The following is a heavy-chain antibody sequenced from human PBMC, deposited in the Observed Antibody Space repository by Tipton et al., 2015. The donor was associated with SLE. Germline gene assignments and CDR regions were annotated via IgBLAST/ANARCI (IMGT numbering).Heavy chain of an antibody. CDR3: ARYGVLRYFDL. J-gene: IGHJ2*01. CDR1: GGSISSYY. CDR2: TYTSVST. V-gene: IGHV4-4*09. D-gene: IGHD4-17*01. Sequence: TLSLTCTVSGGSISSYYWSWIRQPPGKGLEWIGYTYTSVSTDYNPSLKSRVTISVDTSKNQFSLKLSSVTAADTAVYYCARYGVLRYFDLWGRGTLVTVSS.